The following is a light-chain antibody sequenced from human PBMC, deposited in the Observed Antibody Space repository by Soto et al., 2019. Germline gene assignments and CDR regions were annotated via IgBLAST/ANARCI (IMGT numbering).Light chain of an antibody. Sequence: QSALTQPPSASGSPGQSVTISCTGTSSHVGGYNYVSWYQHHPGKAPKLMIYEVTKRPSGVPDRFSGSKSGNTASLTVSGLQAEDEADYYCNSYADSDNWVFGGGTKLTVL. CDR3: NSYADSDNWV. CDR2: EVT. J-gene: IGLJ3*02. V-gene: IGLV2-8*01. CDR1: SSHVGGYNY.